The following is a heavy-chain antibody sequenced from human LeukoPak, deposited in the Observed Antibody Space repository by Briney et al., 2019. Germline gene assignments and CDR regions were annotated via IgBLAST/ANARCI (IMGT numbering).Heavy chain of an antibody. V-gene: IGHV4-59*01. J-gene: IGHJ5*02. CDR1: GGSISDYY. Sequence: SETLSLTCTVSGGSISDYYWSWIRQPPGKGLEWIGYIYYSGSTNNNPSLKSRVTISVDTSKNQFSLKLSSVTAADTAVYYCARGAPIGWGFDTWGQGTLVTVSS. CDR3: ARGAPIGWGFDT. D-gene: IGHD1-26*01. CDR2: IYYSGST.